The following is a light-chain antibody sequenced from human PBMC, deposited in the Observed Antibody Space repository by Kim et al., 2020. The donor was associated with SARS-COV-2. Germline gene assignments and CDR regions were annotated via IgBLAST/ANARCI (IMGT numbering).Light chain of an antibody. J-gene: IGLJ3*02. CDR3: QTYDKNLVGRV. CDR1: SSNIGANYD. Sequence: QRVTISCTGSSSNIGANYDVPWYQQLPGTAPKLLITSNNDRLSGVPDRFSASKSDTSASLAITGLQADDEADYYCQTYDKNLVGRVFGGGTQLTVL. V-gene: IGLV1-40*01. CDR2: SNN.